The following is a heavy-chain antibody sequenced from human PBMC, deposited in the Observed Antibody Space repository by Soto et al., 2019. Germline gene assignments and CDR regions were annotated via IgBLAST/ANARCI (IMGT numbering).Heavy chain of an antibody. Sequence: PSETLSLTCAVSGGSISGDTFYWGWIRQPPGKGLEWIGSIYYSGSTYYNPSLKSRVTISVDTSKNQFSLKLTSVTAADTAVYYCARGGYTGSSGNWFDPWGHGTLVTVSS. D-gene: IGHD6-6*01. J-gene: IGHJ5*02. CDR2: IYYSGST. CDR3: ARGGYTGSSGNWFDP. V-gene: IGHV4-39*01. CDR1: GGSISGDTFY.